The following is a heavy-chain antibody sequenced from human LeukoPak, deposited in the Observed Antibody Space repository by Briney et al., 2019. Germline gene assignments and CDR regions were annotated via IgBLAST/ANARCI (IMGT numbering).Heavy chain of an antibody. J-gene: IGHJ4*02. CDR1: GGSISSSYYY. CDR3: ARHEGRSSSWDYFDY. V-gene: IGHV4-39*01. Sequence: SETLSLTCTVSGGSISSSYYYWGWIRQTPGKGLEWIGSTSYGGNTYYNPSLESRVTLSVDTSKNQFSLKLSSVTAADTAVYYCARHEGRSSSWDYFDYWGQGTLVTVSS. CDR2: TSYGGNT. D-gene: IGHD6-13*01.